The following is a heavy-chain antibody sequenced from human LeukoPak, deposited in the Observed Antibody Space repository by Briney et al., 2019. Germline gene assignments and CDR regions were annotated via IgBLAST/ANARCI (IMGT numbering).Heavy chain of an antibody. CDR2: ISSSSSSI. V-gene: IGHV3-48*03. Sequence: GGSLRLSCAASGFTFSSYEINWVRQAPGKGLEWDSYISSSSSSIYYVDSVKGRFTVSRDNAKNSLYLQMNSLRAEDTAVYYCARVGPYYYYYGMDVWGQGTTVTVSS. D-gene: IGHD1-26*01. CDR3: ARVGPYYYYYGMDV. CDR1: GFTFSSYE. J-gene: IGHJ6*02.